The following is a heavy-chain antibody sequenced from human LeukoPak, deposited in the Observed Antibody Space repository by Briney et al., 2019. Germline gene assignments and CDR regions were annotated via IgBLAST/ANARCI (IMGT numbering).Heavy chain of an antibody. V-gene: IGHV1-8*01. J-gene: IGHJ6*02. CDR1: GYTFTSYD. CDR2: MNPNSGNT. Sequence: ASVKVSCKASGYTFTSYDINWVRQATGQGLEWMGWMNPNSGNTGYAQKFQGRVTMTRNTSISTAYMDLSSLRSEDTAVYYCASYISLTIFGVVIKYGMDVWGQGTTVTVSS. D-gene: IGHD3-3*01. CDR3: ASYISLTIFGVVIKYGMDV.